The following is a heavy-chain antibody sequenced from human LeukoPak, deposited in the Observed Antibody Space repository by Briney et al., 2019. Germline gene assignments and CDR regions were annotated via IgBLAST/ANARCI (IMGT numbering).Heavy chain of an antibody. CDR2: ISGSGVGT. Sequence: GGSLRLSCAASGFTFSNYALSWVRQAPGKGLEWVSAISGSGVGTYYADSVKGRFTISRDNSKNTLYLQMNSLRVEDTAAYYCANYISRIHFDYWGQGTLVTVSS. CDR1: GFTFSNYA. V-gene: IGHV3-23*01. CDR3: ANYISRIHFDY. J-gene: IGHJ4*02. D-gene: IGHD2-2*02.